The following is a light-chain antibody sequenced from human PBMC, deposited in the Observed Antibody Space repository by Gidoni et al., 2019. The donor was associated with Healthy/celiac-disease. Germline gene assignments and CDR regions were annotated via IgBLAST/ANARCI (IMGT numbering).Light chain of an antibody. CDR2: GAS. V-gene: IGKV3-20*01. Sequence: EIVVTQSPGTLSLSPGGRATLSCRASQSVRSNNLAWYQQKPGQAPRLLIYGASSRATGIPDRFSGSGSGTDFTLAINRLEPEDFAVYYCQQYDVSPPTFGQXTKVEI. J-gene: IGKJ1*01. CDR1: QSVRSNN. CDR3: QQYDVSPPT.